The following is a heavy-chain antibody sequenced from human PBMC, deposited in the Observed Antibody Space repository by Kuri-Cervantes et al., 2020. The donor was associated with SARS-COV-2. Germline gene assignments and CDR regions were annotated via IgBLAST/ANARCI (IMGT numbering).Heavy chain of an antibody. CDR3: SRHDY. CDR1: GGSISSGGYY. J-gene: IGHJ4*02. Sequence: GSLRLSCTVSGGSISSGGYYWGWIRQPPGKGLEFIGTIYYDGRTCYNTSLKSRVTISVDTSKNQFSLKLSSVTAADTAVYYCSRHDYWGQGTLVTVSS. CDR2: IYYDGRT. V-gene: IGHV4-39*01.